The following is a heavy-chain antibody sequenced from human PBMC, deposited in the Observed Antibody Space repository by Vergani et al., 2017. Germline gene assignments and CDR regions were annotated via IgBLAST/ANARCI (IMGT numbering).Heavy chain of an antibody. Sequence: QLQLQESGPGLVKPSETLSLTCTVSGGSISSSSYYWGWIRQPPGKGLEWIGSIYYSGSTNYNPSLKRRVTISVDTSKNQFSLKLSSVTAADTAVYYCARIVIGELEGAFDIWGQGTMVTVSS. J-gene: IGHJ3*02. CDR2: IYYSGST. D-gene: IGHD3-16*02. V-gene: IGHV4-39*07. CDR3: ARIVIGELEGAFDI. CDR1: GGSISSSSYY.